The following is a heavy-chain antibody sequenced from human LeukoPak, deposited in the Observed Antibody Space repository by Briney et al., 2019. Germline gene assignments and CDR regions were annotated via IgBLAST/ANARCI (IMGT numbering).Heavy chain of an antibody. CDR2: ISSSSYI. CDR3: ARRSVDTDYMDV. J-gene: IGHJ6*03. Sequence: GGSLRLSCAASGFTFSSYSMNWVRQAPGKGLEWVSSISSSSYIYYADSVKGRFTISRDNAKNSLYLQMNSLRAEDTAVYYCARRSVDTDYMDVWGKGTTVTVSS. V-gene: IGHV3-21*01. CDR1: GFTFSSYS. D-gene: IGHD5-18*01.